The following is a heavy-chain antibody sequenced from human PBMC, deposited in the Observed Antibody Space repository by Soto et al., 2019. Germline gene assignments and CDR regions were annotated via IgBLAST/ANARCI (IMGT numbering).Heavy chain of an antibody. CDR3: ANLPLYGSGFAC. CDR2: ISWNGAAT. V-gene: IGHV3-9*01. CDR1: GFTFDDYA. Sequence: VQLVESGGVLVQPGGSLRLSCAASGFTFDDYAIHWVRQAPGKGLAWVSGISWNGAATGYVDSVKGRFSISRDNTKNTLYLQMNSLRSEDTAMYYCANLPLYGSGFACWGQGTLVTVSS. D-gene: IGHD3-10*01. J-gene: IGHJ4*02.